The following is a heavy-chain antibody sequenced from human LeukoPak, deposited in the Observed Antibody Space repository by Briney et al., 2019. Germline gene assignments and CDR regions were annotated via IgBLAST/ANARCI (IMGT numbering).Heavy chain of an antibody. CDR2: IYYDATNR. J-gene: IGHJ4*02. D-gene: IGHD4-23*01. V-gene: IGHV3-33*01. Sequence: GGSLRLSCVASGFSFSNYGMHWVRQAPGKGLEWVALIYYDATNRYYIDSVKGRFTISRDNSKNTLYLQMSSLRVEDTAVYYCARQTTVATDSWGQGILVTVSS. CDR1: GFSFSNYG. CDR3: ARQTTVATDS.